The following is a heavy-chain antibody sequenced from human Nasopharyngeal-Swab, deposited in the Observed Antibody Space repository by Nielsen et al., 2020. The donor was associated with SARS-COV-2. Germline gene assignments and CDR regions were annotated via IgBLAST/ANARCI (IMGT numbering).Heavy chain of an antibody. D-gene: IGHD1-14*01. Sequence: WIRQPPGKGLEWIGSIYSLGSTHHNPSLKSRVTISVDTSKNQFSLKLSSVTAADTAVYYCARVGRVIDYWGQGTLVTVSS. V-gene: IGHV4-39*07. CDR2: IYSLGST. CDR3: ARVGRVIDY. J-gene: IGHJ4*02.